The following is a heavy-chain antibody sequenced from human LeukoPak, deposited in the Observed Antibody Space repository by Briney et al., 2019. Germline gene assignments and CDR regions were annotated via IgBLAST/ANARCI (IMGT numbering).Heavy chain of an antibody. J-gene: IGHJ4*02. V-gene: IGHV3-66*01. CDR2: IYSGGST. CDR3: AKDHTILLWFGELVV. Sequence: PGGSLRLSCAASEFSVGSNYMTWARQAPGKGLEWVSLIYSGGSTYYADSVKGRFTISRDNSKNTLYLQMNSLRAEDTAVYYCAKDHTILLWFGELVVWGQGTLVTVSS. D-gene: IGHD3-10*01. CDR1: EFSVGSNY.